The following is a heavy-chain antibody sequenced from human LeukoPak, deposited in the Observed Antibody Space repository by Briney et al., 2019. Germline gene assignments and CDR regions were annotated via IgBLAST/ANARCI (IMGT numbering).Heavy chain of an antibody. CDR3: AKSNGYGLVDI. D-gene: IGHD3-10*01. CDR1: GGSFSGYY. J-gene: IGHJ3*02. V-gene: IGHV4-34*12. Sequence: PPETLSLTCAVSGGSFSGYYWSWIRQPPGKGLEWIGSIFYSGSTYYSPSLRSRVTISLDTSRNQFSLKLNSVTAADTAVYYCAKSNGYGLVDIWGQGTMVTVSS. CDR2: IFYSGST.